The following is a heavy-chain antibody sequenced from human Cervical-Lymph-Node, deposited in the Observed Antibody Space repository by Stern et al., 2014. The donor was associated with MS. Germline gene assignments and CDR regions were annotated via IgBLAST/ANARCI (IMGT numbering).Heavy chain of an antibody. Sequence: VQLVQSGAEVKKPGASMRISCKASGYTFTNYFIHWVRQAPRQRPEWMGIINPTTGRTSYAQRFQGRVTMTRDTSTNTAYLDLRSLRSEDTAVYFCARAQEFSNVVANYWGQGTLVTVSS. D-gene: IGHD2-8*01. V-gene: IGHV1-46*03. CDR3: ARAQEFSNVVANY. CDR1: GYTFTNYF. CDR2: INPTTGRT. J-gene: IGHJ4*02.